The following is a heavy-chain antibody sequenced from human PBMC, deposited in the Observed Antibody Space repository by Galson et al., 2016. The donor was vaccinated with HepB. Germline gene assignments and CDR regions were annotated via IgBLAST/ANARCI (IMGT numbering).Heavy chain of an antibody. J-gene: IGHJ6*02. CDR1: GFTFSSYS. V-gene: IGHV3-21*01. D-gene: IGHD3-3*01. Sequence: SLRLSCAASGFTFSSYSMNWVRQAPGKGLEWVSYISSSSSYIYYADSVKGRFTIARDDAKNSLYLQINSLRAEDTAVYYCASQSLWSGPANYYYGMDVWGQGTTVTVSS. CDR3: ASQSLWSGPANYYYGMDV. CDR2: ISSSSSYI.